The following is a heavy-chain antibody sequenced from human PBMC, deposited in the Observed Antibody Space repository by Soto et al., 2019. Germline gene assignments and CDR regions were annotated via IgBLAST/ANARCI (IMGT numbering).Heavy chain of an antibody. V-gene: IGHV4-39*01. D-gene: IGHD3-10*01. CDR2: IYYSGST. Sequence: QLQLQESGPGLVKPSETLSLTCTVSGGSISSSSYYWGWIRQPPGKGLEWIGSIYYSGSTYYNPSLKSRVTISVDTSKNQFSLKLSSVTAADTAVYYCARLDGYYGSGSYPMCYFDYWGQGTLVTVSS. J-gene: IGHJ4*02. CDR3: ARLDGYYGSGSYPMCYFDY. CDR1: GGSISSSSYY.